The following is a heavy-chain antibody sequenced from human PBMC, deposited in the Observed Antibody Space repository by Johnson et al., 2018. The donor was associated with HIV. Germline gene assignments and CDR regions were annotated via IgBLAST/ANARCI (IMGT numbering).Heavy chain of an antibody. V-gene: IGHV3-30*04. CDR3: AKEGAAVIHVDI. D-gene: IGHD6-13*01. CDR2: VAYDGSNK. CDR1: GFTFSNYA. Sequence: QVQLVESGGGVVQPGKSLRLSCAASGFTFSNYAIHWVRQAPGKGLEWVAIVAYDGSNKYYADSVKGRFTISRDNAMNSLYLQMNSRRAEDTALYYCAKEGAAVIHVDIWGQGTMVTVSS. J-gene: IGHJ3*02.